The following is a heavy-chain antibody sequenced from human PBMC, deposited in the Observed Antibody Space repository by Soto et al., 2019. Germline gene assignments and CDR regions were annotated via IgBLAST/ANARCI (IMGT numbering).Heavy chain of an antibody. V-gene: IGHV1-69*12. D-gene: IGHD6-13*01. J-gene: IGHJ6*02. CDR1: GGTFSSYA. Sequence: QVQLVQSGAEVKKPGSSVKVSCKASGGTFSSYAISWVRQAPGQGLEWMGGIIPIFGTANYAQKFQGKATINADESTSPAYMEMSSLRSEHTVVYYCDLIAAAGTRYYYGMDVWGQGNTVTGSS. CDR3: DLIAAAGTRYYYGMDV. CDR2: IIPIFGTA.